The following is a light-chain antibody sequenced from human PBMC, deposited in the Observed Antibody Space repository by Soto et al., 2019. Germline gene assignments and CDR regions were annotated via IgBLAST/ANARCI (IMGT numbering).Light chain of an antibody. Sequence: ELVMTQSPATLSVSPGERATLSCRASQSVSIDLACYQQKPGQAPRLLIHGASTRAPGFPARFSGSGSGTDFTLTISSLQSEDFAVYYCQQYDNWPWTFGQGTKVDIK. CDR3: QQYDNWPWT. CDR2: GAS. CDR1: QSVSID. V-gene: IGKV3-15*01. J-gene: IGKJ1*01.